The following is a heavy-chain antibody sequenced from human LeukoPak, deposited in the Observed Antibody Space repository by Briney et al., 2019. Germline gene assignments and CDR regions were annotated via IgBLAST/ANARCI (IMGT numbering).Heavy chain of an antibody. CDR1: GGSISSGSYY. CDR3: AREDNASGGFDY. D-gene: IGHD1-14*01. V-gene: IGHV4-61*02. Sequence: PSETLSLTCTVSGGSISSGSYYWSWIRQPAGKGLEWIGRIYTSGSTNYNPSLKSRVTISVDTSKNQFSLKLSSVTAADTAVYYCAREDNASGGFDYWGQGTLVTVSS. CDR2: IYTSGST. J-gene: IGHJ4*02.